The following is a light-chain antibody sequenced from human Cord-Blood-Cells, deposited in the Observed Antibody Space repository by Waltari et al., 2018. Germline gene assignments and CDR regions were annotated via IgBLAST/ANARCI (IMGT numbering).Light chain of an antibody. CDR2: EGS. Sequence: QSALTQPASVSGSPGQSITISCTGTSSDVGSYNLVSWYQQHPGKPPRLLIYEGSKRPSGVSNRFSGSKSGNTASLTISGLQAEDEADYYCCSHAGSSTLVFGGGTKRTVL. CDR1: SSDVGSYNL. CDR3: CSHAGSSTLV. V-gene: IGLV2-23*01. J-gene: IGLJ3*02.